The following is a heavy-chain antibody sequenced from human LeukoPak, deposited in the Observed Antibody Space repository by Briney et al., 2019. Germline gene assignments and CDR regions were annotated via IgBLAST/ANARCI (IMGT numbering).Heavy chain of an antibody. J-gene: IGHJ3*02. CDR2: IDSDGSST. Sequence: GGYMRLSCAASGFTLNSYRMHWVRQAPGKWLVWVSRIDSDGSSTKYADSVKGRFTISRDNAKNTLYLQMNSLRAEDTAVYYCARAGGGMGAFDIWGQGTMVPVSS. D-gene: IGHD3-16*01. CDR1: GFTLNSYR. V-gene: IGHV3-74*03. CDR3: ARAGGGMGAFDI.